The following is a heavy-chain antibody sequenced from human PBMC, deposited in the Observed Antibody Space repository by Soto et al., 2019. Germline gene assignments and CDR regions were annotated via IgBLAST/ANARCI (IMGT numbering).Heavy chain of an antibody. Sequence: GGSLRLSCAASGFTVSSNYMSWVRQAPGKGLEWVSVIYSGGSTYYADSVKGRFTISRDNSKNTLYLQMNSLRAEDTAVYYCASHTVLRYFDWLPRALDYWGQGTLVTVSS. J-gene: IGHJ4*02. CDR1: GFTVSSNY. D-gene: IGHD3-9*01. V-gene: IGHV3-53*01. CDR3: ASHTVLRYFDWLPRALDY. CDR2: IYSGGST.